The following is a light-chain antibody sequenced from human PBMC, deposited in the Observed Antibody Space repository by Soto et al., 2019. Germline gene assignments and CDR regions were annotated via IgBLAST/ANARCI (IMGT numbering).Light chain of an antibody. V-gene: IGKV3-15*01. J-gene: IGKJ1*01. CDR3: QQYNNWWT. Sequence: EIVMTQSPATLSVSPGERATLSCRASQSVSSSLAWYQQKPGQAPRLLIYGASPRATGIPARFSGSGSGTEFTLTISSLQSEDFAVYYCQQYNNWWTFGQGTKVEVK. CDR2: GAS. CDR1: QSVSSS.